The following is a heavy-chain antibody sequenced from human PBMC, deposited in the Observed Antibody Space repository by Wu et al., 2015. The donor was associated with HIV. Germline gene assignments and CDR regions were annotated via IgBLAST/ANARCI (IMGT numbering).Heavy chain of an antibody. J-gene: IGHJ4*02. CDR2: ISAYNGNT. CDR3: ARDPSGNAYSAEAAGLYFDY. Sequence: QVRLVQSGVEVKETGASVKVSCEISGYTFTNFGISWVRQAPGQGLEWMGWISAYNGNTNYAQKLQGRVTMTTDTSTSTAYMELRSLRSDDTAVYYCARDPSGNAYSAEAAGLYFDYWGQGTLVTVSS. D-gene: IGHD6-13*01. CDR1: GYTFTNFG. V-gene: IGHV1-18*01.